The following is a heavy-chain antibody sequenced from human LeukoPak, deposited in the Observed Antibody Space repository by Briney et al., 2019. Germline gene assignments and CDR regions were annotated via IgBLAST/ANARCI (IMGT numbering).Heavy chain of an antibody. J-gene: IGHJ3*01. Sequence: ASVKVSCKASGYTFTRYAMNWVRQAPGQGLEWMGWINTDTGNPTYAQGFTGRFVFSMDTSVSTAYLEISSLKAEDTAVYYCARDLRVIVFDFWGQGTMVTVSS. CDR3: ARDLRVIVFDF. CDR1: GYTFTRYA. CDR2: INTDTGNP. D-gene: IGHD3-22*01. V-gene: IGHV7-4-1*02.